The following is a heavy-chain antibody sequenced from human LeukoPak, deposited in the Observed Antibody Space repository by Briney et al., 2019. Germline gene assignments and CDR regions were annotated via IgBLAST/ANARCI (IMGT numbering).Heavy chain of an antibody. Sequence: GGSLRLSCAASGFTFISYGMHWVRQAPGKGLEWVAFIRNDGSNKYYAGSVKGRFTISRDNSKNTLYLQMNSLRAEDTAVYYCAKLLSNSGRFLYWGQGTLVTVSS. CDR2: IRNDGSNK. V-gene: IGHV3-30*02. D-gene: IGHD4-23*01. CDR3: AKLLSNSGRFLY. CDR1: GFTFISYG. J-gene: IGHJ4*02.